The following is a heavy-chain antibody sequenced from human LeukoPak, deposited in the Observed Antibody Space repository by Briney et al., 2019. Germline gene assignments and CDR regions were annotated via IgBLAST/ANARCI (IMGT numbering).Heavy chain of an antibody. J-gene: IGHJ4*02. CDR3: ARGANYYGSGSYYY. Sequence: PSETLSLTCAVYGGSFSGYYWSWIRQPPGKGLEWIGKINHSESTNYNPSLKSRVTISVDTSKNQFSLKLSSVTAADTAVYYCARGANYYGSGSYYYWGQGTLVTVSS. D-gene: IGHD3-10*01. CDR2: INHSEST. V-gene: IGHV4-34*01. CDR1: GGSFSGYY.